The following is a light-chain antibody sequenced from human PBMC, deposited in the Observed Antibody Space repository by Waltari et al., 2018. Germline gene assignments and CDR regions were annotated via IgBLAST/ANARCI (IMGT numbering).Light chain of an antibody. V-gene: IGKV1-27*01. CDR2: DAS. CDR1: HGISNY. CDR3: QKYNSAPWT. Sequence: DIQMTQSPSPLSASVGDRVTITSRVSHGISNYLAWYQQKPGKVPKLLIYDASTLQSGVPSRFSGIGSGTDFTLTISSLQPEDVATYYCQKYNSAPWTFGQGTKVEIK. J-gene: IGKJ1*01.